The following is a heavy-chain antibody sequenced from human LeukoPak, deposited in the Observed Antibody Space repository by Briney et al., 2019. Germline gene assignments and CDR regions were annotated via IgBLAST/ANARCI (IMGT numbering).Heavy chain of an antibody. D-gene: IGHD2-15*01. CDR3: ARDRVAFKYAFDI. CDR2: IIPIFGTT. CDR1: GGTFSSYA. Sequence: SVKVSCKASGGTFSSYAISWVRQAPGQGLEWMGGIIPIFGTTNYAQKLQGRVTITADESTSTAYMELSSLRSEDTAVYYCARDRVAFKYAFDIWGQGTMVTVSS. J-gene: IGHJ3*02. V-gene: IGHV1-69*13.